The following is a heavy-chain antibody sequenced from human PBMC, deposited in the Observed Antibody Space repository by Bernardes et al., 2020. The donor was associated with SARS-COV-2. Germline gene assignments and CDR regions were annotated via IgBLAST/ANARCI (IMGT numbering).Heavy chain of an antibody. CDR3: ARDLPPVRFDY. CDR1: GFTFSDYY. Sequence: GGTLRLSCAASGFTFSDYYMSWIRQAPGKGLEWVSYISSSGSTIYYADSVKGRFTISRDNAKNSLYLQMNSLRAEDTAVYYCARDLPPVRFDYWGQGTLVTVSS. CDR2: ISSSGSTI. J-gene: IGHJ4*02. D-gene: IGHD3-10*01. V-gene: IGHV3-11*01.